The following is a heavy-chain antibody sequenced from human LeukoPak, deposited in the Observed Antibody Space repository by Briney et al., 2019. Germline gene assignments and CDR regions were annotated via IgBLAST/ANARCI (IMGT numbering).Heavy chain of an antibody. V-gene: IGHV1-69*05. CDR3: ASVDSRKYFQH. D-gene: IGHD3-22*01. CDR2: IIPIFGTA. J-gene: IGHJ1*01. Sequence: SVKVSCKASGGTFSSYAISWVRQAPGQGLEWMGRIIPIFGTANYAQKFQGRVTITTDESTSPAYMELSSLRSEDTAVYYCASVDSRKYFQHWGQGTLVTVSS. CDR1: GGTFSSYA.